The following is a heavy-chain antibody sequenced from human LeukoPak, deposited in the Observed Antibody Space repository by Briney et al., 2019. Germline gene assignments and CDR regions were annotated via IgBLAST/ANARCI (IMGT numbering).Heavy chain of an antibody. V-gene: IGHV1-18*01. J-gene: IGHJ4*02. CDR1: GYTFTSYA. D-gene: IGHD3-9*01. Sequence: GASVKVSCKASGYTFTSYAMNWVRQAPGQGLEWMGWISAYNGNTNYAQKLQGRVTMTTDTSTSTAYMELRSLRSDDTAVYYCARDGGVGYFDWLPNPTVPDYWGQGTLVTVSS. CDR3: ARDGGVGYFDWLPNPTVPDY. CDR2: ISAYNGNT.